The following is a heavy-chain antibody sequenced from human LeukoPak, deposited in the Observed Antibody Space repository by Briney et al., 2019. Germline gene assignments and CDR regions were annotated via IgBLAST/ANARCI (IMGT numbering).Heavy chain of an antibody. D-gene: IGHD2-2*01. CDR1: GFTFSSYA. V-gene: IGHV3-23*01. J-gene: IGHJ4*02. CDR3: AKDQCSLTSCCAGPDY. Sequence: GGSLRLSCAASGFTFSSYAMNWVRQAPGKGLEWVSGLIRGGGTTHYADSVKGRFTISSDYSSNTLYLQMNSLRPEDTALYYCAKDQCSLTSCCAGPDYWGRGTLVTVSS. CDR2: LIRGGGTT.